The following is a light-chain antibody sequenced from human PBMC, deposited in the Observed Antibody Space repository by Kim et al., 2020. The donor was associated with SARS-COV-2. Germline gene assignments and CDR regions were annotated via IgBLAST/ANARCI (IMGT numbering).Light chain of an antibody. CDR3: QTWVTGAPYV. CDR2: LESDGTY. CDR1: SAHSSKA. Sequence: VNLTCTLNSAHSSKAIAWHQQRSEKGPRFLMKLESDGTYRKGDGIPDRFSGSGTGAERYLTISSLQSEDEADYYCQTWVTGAPYVFGTGTKVTVL. J-gene: IGLJ1*01. V-gene: IGLV4-69*01.